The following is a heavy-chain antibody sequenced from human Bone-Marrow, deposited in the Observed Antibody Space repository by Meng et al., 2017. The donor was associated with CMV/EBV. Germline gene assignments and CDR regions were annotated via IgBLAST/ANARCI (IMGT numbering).Heavy chain of an antibody. Sequence: GSLRLSCAVYGGPFSGYHWSWIRQPPGKGLEWIGEINYSGRANYNPSLKSRVTISIDMSKNQFSLKLTSVTAADTAVYYCAREPLEWLLYRYIPGTVDVWGQGTTVTVSS. CDR3: AREPLEWLLYRYIPGTVDV. CDR2: INYSGRA. CDR1: GGPFSGYH. V-gene: IGHV4-34*01. D-gene: IGHD3-3*01. J-gene: IGHJ6*02.